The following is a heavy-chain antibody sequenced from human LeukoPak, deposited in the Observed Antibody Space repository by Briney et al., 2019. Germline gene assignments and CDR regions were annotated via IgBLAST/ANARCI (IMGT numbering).Heavy chain of an antibody. Sequence: GGSLRLSCAASVFNLSSYWMHWVRRVPGKVQVWVARINPGGSSITYADSVKGRFTSSRDNAKDTLYLQMDRLRAEHTGVYYCARSNQADDYWGQGTLVTVSS. CDR3: ARSNQADDY. D-gene: IGHD1-14*01. CDR1: VFNLSSYW. CDR2: INPGGSSI. V-gene: IGHV3-74*01. J-gene: IGHJ4*02.